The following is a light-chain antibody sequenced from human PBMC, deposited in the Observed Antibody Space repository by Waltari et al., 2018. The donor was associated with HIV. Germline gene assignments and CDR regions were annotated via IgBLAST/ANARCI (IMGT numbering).Light chain of an antibody. J-gene: IGKJ1*01. V-gene: IGKV3-20*01. CDR3: QQYYSSPWT. CDR1: QSVSSSY. CDR2: GAS. Sequence: EIVLTQSPGTLSLSPGERATLSCRASQSVSSSYLAWYQQKSGQAPRLLIYGASSRATGIPDRFSGSGSGTELTLTIARLEPEDFAVYYCQQYYSSPWTFGQGTKVEIK.